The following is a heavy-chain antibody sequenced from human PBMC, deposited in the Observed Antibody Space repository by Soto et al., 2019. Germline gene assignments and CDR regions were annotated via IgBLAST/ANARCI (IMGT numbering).Heavy chain of an antibody. J-gene: IGHJ6*02. Sequence: QVQLVESGGGVVQPGRSPRLSCAASGFSFRSYAMHWVRQAPGKGLEWVAVISYDGGNNYYAESVKGRFIISRDNSKNTLYLQMNSLRAEDTAVYYCASGRDGGWSYYYYYGMDVWGQGTTVTVSS. CDR2: ISYDGGNN. CDR3: ASGRDGGWSYYYYYGMDV. D-gene: IGHD6-19*01. CDR1: GFSFRSYA. V-gene: IGHV3-30-3*01.